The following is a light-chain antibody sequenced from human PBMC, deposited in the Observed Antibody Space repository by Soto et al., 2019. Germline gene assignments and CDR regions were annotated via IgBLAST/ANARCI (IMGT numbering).Light chain of an antibody. Sequence: DIPMTQSPSTLSASVGDRVTITCRASQSISSWLAWYQQKPGKAPKLLIYDASSLESGVPSRFSGSGSGTEFTLTISSLQPDDFATYYCQQYGLTFGGGTKVEIK. CDR2: DAS. J-gene: IGKJ4*01. V-gene: IGKV1-5*01. CDR3: QQYGLT. CDR1: QSISSW.